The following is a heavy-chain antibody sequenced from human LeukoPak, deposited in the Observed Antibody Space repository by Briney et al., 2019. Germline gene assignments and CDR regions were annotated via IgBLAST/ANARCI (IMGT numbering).Heavy chain of an antibody. D-gene: IGHD1-14*01. CDR1: GGSFSGYY. J-gene: IGHJ6*03. Sequence: SEALSLTCAVYGGSFSGYYWSWIRQPPGKGLEWIGEINHSGSTNYNPSLKSRVTISVDTSKNQFSLKLSSVTAADTAVYYCWVAPTTRALYYYYYMDVWGKGTTVTVSS. CDR2: INHSGST. CDR3: WVAPTTRALYYYYYMDV. V-gene: IGHV4-34*01.